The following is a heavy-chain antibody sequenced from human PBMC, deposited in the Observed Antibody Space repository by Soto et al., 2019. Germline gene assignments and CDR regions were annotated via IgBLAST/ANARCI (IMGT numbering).Heavy chain of an antibody. Sequence: GGSLRLSCTASGFIFDDYSMNWVRQAPGKGLEWVSSISSSSSYIYYADSVKGRFTISRDNAKNSLYLQMNSLRAEDTAVYYCAKSGWDEYCSSTSCYADEDYYYYYGMDVWGQGTTVTVSS. CDR1: GFIFDDYS. D-gene: IGHD2-2*01. V-gene: IGHV3-21*01. CDR3: AKSGWDEYCSSTSCYADEDYYYYYGMDV. CDR2: ISSSSSYI. J-gene: IGHJ6*02.